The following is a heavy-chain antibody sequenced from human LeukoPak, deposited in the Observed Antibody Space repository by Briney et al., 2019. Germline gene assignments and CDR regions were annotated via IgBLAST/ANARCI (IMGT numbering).Heavy chain of an antibody. J-gene: IGHJ4*02. Sequence: GRSLRLSCAASGFTFDDYAMHWIRQAPGKGLEWVSYISSSGSTIYYADSVKGRFTISRDNAKNSLYLQMNSLRAEDTAVYYCARDRRGYSYGFDYWGQGTLVTVSS. CDR1: GFTFDDYA. CDR2: ISSSGSTI. CDR3: ARDRRGYSYGFDY. V-gene: IGHV3-11*04. D-gene: IGHD5-18*01.